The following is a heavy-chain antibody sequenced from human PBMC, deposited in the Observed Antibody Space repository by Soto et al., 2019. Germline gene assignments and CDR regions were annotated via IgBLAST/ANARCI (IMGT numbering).Heavy chain of an antibody. CDR1: GFTFSSYA. J-gene: IGHJ6*02. CDR3: AKSDGLGNNYGMDV. Sequence: QVQLVESGGGVVQPGRSLRLSCAASGFTFSSYAMHWVRQAPGKGLEWVAVISYDGSNKYYADSVKGRFTISRDNSKNTLYLQMNSLRAEDTAMYYCAKSDGLGNNYGMDVWGQGTTVTVSS. D-gene: IGHD3-10*01. CDR2: ISYDGSNK. V-gene: IGHV3-30-3*02.